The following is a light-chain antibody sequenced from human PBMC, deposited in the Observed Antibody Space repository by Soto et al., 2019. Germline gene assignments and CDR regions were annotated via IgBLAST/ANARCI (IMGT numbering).Light chain of an antibody. V-gene: IGLV2-14*01. CDR2: DVS. J-gene: IGLJ1*01. CDR1: SSDVGGYNF. CDR3: SSYTRGATDV. Sequence: QSALTQPASVSGSPGQSITISCTGTSSDVGGYNFVSWYQQHPDKAPKLMIYDVSNRPSGVSYRFSGFKSGNTASLTISGLQPEDEADYYCSSYTRGATDVFGTGTKLTVL.